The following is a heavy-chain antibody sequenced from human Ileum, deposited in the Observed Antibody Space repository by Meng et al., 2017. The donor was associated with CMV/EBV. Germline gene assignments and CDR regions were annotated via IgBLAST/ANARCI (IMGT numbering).Heavy chain of an antibody. V-gene: IGHV1-18*01. CDR2: ISAYNGNT. CDR3: ARPMTYCSGGSCYPRGVDY. Sequence: FPGYGISWVRQAPGQGLKWMGWISAYNGNTNYAQKFQGRVTMTIDTSTSTGYMELRSLRSDDTAVYYCARPMTYCSGGSCYPRGVDYWGQGTLVTVSS. CDR1: FPGYG. D-gene: IGHD2-15*01. J-gene: IGHJ4*02.